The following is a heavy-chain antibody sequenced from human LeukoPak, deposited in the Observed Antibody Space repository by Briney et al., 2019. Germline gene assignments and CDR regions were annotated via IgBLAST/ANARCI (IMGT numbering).Heavy chain of an antibody. V-gene: IGHV3-49*03. J-gene: IGHJ4*02. Sequence: GGSLRLSCTASGFTFGDYAMSWFRQAPGKGLEWVGFIRSKTYGGTIEYAASVKGRFTISRDDSKSIAYLQMDSLRVEDTAIYYCARLRGLSSGTYRYQTALEYWGQGSLITVSS. CDR1: GFTFGDYA. D-gene: IGHD1-26*01. CDR3: ARLRGLSSGTYRYQTALEY. CDR2: IRSKTYGGTI.